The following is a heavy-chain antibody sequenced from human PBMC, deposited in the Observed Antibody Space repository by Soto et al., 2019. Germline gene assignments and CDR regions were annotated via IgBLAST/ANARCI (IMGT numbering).Heavy chain of an antibody. J-gene: IGHJ6*02. CDR1: GYTLANSG. CDR2: IYPGDSDT. CDR3: AGGGVRGVITRTRDYYGMDV. Sequence: GESLKISCKGSGYTLANSGSAWVRQMPGKGLEWLGIIYPGDSDTRYSPSFQGQVTISADKSISTAYLQWSSLKASDTAMYYCAGGGVRGVITRTRDYYGMDVWGQGTTVTVSS. V-gene: IGHV5-51*01. D-gene: IGHD3-10*01.